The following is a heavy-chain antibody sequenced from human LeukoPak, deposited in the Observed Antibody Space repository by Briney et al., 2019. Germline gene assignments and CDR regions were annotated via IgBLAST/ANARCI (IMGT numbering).Heavy chain of an antibody. CDR1: GFTFSSHS. D-gene: IGHD2-15*01. CDR2: ISSSSSYI. Sequence: GGSLRLSCAASGFTFSSHSMNWVRQAPGKGLEWVSSISSSSSYIYYADSVKGRFTISRDNAKNSLYLQMNSLRAEDTAVYYCARDRGYCSGGSCKAFDIWGQGTMVTVSS. J-gene: IGHJ3*02. V-gene: IGHV3-21*01. CDR3: ARDRGYCSGGSCKAFDI.